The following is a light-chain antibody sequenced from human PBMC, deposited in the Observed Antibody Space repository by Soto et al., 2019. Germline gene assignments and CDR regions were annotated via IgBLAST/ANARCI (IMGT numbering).Light chain of an antibody. CDR1: SSGVGRYNY. V-gene: IGLV2-11*01. Sequence: QSVLTQPRSVSGSPGQSVAISCAGTSSGVGRYNYVSWYQQYPGKAPKLIIYDVTKRPSGVPDRFSGSKSGNTASLTISGLQAEDEADYYCCSFAGLFGGGTKLTV. CDR3: CSFAGL. J-gene: IGLJ2*01. CDR2: DVT.